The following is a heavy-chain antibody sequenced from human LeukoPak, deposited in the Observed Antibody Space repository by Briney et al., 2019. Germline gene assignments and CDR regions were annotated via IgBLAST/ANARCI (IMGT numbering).Heavy chain of an antibody. Sequence: SETLSLTCTVSGGSIGSGIYYWGWIRQPPGKGLEWIGNIYHSGSTYYNPSLKSRVTISVDMSKNQFSLKLSSVTAADTAVYYCARDHSGYDYWGQGTLVTVSS. J-gene: IGHJ4*02. V-gene: IGHV4-39*07. D-gene: IGHD5-12*01. CDR2: IYHSGST. CDR3: ARDHSGYDY. CDR1: GGSIGSGIYY.